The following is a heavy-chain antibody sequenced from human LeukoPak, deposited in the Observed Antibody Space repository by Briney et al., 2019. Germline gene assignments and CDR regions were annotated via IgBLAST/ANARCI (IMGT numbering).Heavy chain of an antibody. V-gene: IGHV1-2*02. CDR1: GYTFTGYY. Sequence: ASVKVSCKASGYTFTGYYMHWVRQAPGQGLEWMGWINPYSGDTNYAQKFQGRVTMTRDTSLSTAYMELSRLRSDDTAVYYCARSGYCSSTSCYTCYYYGMDVWGQGTTVTVSS. D-gene: IGHD2-2*02. J-gene: IGHJ6*02. CDR3: ARSGYCSSTSCYTCYYYGMDV. CDR2: INPYSGDT.